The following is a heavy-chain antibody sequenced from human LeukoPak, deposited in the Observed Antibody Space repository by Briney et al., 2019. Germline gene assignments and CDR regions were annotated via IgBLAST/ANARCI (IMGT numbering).Heavy chain of an antibody. CDR1: GGSISSGGYY. J-gene: IGHJ5*02. Sequence: SETLSLTCTVSGGSISSGGYYWSWIRQHPGKGLEWIGYIYYSGSTYYNPSLKSRVTISVDTSKNQFSLKLSSVTAADTAVYYCARETYCSGGSCYSGEYNWFDPWGQGTLVTVSS. V-gene: IGHV4-31*03. CDR2: IYYSGST. CDR3: ARETYCSGGSCYSGEYNWFDP. D-gene: IGHD2-15*01.